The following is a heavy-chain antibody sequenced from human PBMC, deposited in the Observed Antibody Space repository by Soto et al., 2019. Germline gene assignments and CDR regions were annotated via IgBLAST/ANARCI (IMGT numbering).Heavy chain of an antibody. J-gene: IGHJ3*02. CDR1: GYTFTSYG. V-gene: IGHV1-18*01. CDR3: ARDRRNIAAAGQDAFDS. D-gene: IGHD6-13*01. Sequence: QVQLVQSGAEVKKPGASVKVSCKASGYTFTSYGISWVRQAPGQGLEWMGWISAYNGNTNYARKLQVRVTMTTYTSPSTAYMELRSLRSDDTAVYYCARDRRNIAAAGQDAFDSWGQGTMVTVSS. CDR2: ISAYNGNT.